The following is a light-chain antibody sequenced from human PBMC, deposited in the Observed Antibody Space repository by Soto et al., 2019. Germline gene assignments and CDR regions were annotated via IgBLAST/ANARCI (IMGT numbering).Light chain of an antibody. CDR1: RDVYINA. V-gene: IGKV3-20*01. J-gene: IGKJ3*01. Sequence: VVLTQSPATLSLSPGEPATLSCRASRDVYINALAWYQQKPGRTPTLLIYGASTRATGIPDRFSATGSGTEFSLTSSSVEHEDFAVYYCQQYGASPFTFGPGTRVEI. CDR3: QQYGASPFT. CDR2: GAS.